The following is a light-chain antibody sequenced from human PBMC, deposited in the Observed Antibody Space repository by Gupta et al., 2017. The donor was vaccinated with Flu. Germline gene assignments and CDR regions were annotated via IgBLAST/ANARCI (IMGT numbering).Light chain of an antibody. Sequence: SITISCTGTSSDVGNYDLVSWFQQQSGKAPKLIIYEVTRRPSGVSNRFFGSKSGNTASLRISGLQAEDEGDYYCCSYADSRTFVFGTGTKVTV. CDR2: EVT. CDR3: CSYADSRTFV. V-gene: IGLV2-23*02. J-gene: IGLJ1*01. CDR1: SSDVGNYDL.